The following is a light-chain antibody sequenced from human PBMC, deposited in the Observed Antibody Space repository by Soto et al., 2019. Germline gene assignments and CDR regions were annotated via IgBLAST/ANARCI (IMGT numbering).Light chain of an antibody. Sequence: DIQMTQSPSSLSASVGDRVTITCLASQSISSYLNWYQQKPGKAPKLLIYAASSLQSGVPSRFSGSGSGTDFTLIISSLQPEDFATYYCQQSYSTLITFGQGTRLEIK. CDR3: QQSYSTLIT. J-gene: IGKJ5*01. V-gene: IGKV1-39*01. CDR1: QSISSY. CDR2: AAS.